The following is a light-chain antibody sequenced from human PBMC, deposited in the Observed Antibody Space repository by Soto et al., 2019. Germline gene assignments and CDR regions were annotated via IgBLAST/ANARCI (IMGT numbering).Light chain of an antibody. Sequence: EIVLTQSPGTLSLSPGERATLSCRASQSVSSSYLAWYQQKPGQAPRLLIYGASSRATGILGRFSGSGSGTDFTLTISRLEPEDFASYYCQQYGSSPKTFGQGTKLEIK. J-gene: IGKJ2*01. CDR3: QQYGSSPKT. V-gene: IGKV3-20*01. CDR2: GAS. CDR1: QSVSSSY.